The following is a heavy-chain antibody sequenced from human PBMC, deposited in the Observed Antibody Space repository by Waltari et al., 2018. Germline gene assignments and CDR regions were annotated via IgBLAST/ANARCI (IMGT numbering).Heavy chain of an antibody. CDR1: GYNFPGQY. Sequence: QVQLVQSGAEVKKPGASVKVSCKASGYNFPGQYMQWVRQAPGQGLEWMGRINPNSGGTNFAQKFQGRVTITRDTSSSTVYMELTWLRYDDTAMYYCARDRSGLVIGESVYWGQGTLVTVSS. V-gene: IGHV1-2*06. D-gene: IGHD3-22*01. J-gene: IGHJ4*02. CDR2: INPNSGGT. CDR3: ARDRSGLVIGESVY.